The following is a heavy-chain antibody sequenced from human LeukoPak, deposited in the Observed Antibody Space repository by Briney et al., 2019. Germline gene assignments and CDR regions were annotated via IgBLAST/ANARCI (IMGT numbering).Heavy chain of an antibody. D-gene: IGHD6-13*01. V-gene: IGHV3-9*03. J-gene: IGHJ3*02. CDR2: ISWNSGSI. CDR3: AKGGVYSSWYGYDAFDI. Sequence: PGGSLRLSCAASGFTFDDYAMHWVRQAPGKGLEWVSGISWNSGSIGYADSVKGRFTISRDNAKNSLYLQMNSLRAEDMALYYCAKGGVYSSWYGYDAFDIWGQGTMVTVSS. CDR1: GFTFDDYA.